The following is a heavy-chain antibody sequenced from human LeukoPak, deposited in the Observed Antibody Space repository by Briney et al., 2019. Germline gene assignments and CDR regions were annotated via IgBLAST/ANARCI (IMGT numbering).Heavy chain of an antibody. V-gene: IGHV3-23*01. CDR3: AKDRGVYYGSGIGYYFDY. Sequence: GGSLRLSCAASGFTFRGSAMSWVRQAPGKGLEWVSAISGSGGSTYYADSVKGRFTISRDNSKNTLYLQMNSLRAEDTAVYYCAKDRGVYYGSGIGYYFDYWGQGTLVTVSS. J-gene: IGHJ4*02. CDR1: GFTFRGSA. CDR2: ISGSGGST. D-gene: IGHD3-10*01.